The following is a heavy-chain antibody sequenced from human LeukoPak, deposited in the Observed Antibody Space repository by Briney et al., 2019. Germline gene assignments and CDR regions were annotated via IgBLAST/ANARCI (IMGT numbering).Heavy chain of an antibody. V-gene: IGHV3-7*01. CDR1: GFTFSSYS. CDR2: IKQDGSEK. D-gene: IGHD2-2*02. J-gene: IGHJ4*02. CDR3: ARDPDCSSTSCYIGDFDY. Sequence: GGSLRLSCAASGFTFSSYSMNWVRQAPGKGLEWVANIKQDGSEKYYVDSVKGRFTISRDNAKNSLYLQMNSLRAEDTAVYYCARDPDCSSTSCYIGDFDYWGQGTLVTVSS.